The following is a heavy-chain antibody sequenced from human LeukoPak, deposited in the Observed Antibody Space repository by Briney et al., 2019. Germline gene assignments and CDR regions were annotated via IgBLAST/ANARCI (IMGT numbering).Heavy chain of an antibody. Sequence: EGSLRLSCAASGFTFSNYWMHWVRQAPGKGLVWVSRINSDGSSRNYADSVKGRFTISRDNAKNTLYLQLNSLRAEDTAVYYCASASSHRIAAGGDYWGQGTLVTVSS. CDR2: INSDGSSR. J-gene: IGHJ4*02. CDR1: GFTFSNYW. V-gene: IGHV3-74*01. D-gene: IGHD6-13*01. CDR3: ASASSHRIAAGGDY.